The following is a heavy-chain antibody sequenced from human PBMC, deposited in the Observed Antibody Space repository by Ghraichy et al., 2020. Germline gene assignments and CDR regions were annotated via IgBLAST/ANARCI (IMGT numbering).Heavy chain of an antibody. CDR3: ARGYYGSGSYYWAPEYYFDY. V-gene: IGHV4-4*07. CDR2: IYTSGST. Sequence: SETLSLTCTVSGGSISSYYWSWIRQPAGKGLEWIGRIYTSGSTNYNPSLKSRVTMSVDTSKNQFSLKLSSVTAADTAVYYCARGYYGSGSYYWAPEYYFDYWGQGTLVTVSS. J-gene: IGHJ4*02. CDR1: GGSISSYY. D-gene: IGHD3-10*01.